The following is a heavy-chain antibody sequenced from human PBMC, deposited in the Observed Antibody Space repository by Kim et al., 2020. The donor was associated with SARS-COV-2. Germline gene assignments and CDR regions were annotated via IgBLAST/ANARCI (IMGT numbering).Heavy chain of an antibody. Sequence: ADSVKGRFTISRDNSKNSLYLQMNSLRTEDTALYYCAKVACSGGSCYFDYWGQGTLVTVSS. CDR3: AKVACSGGSCYFDY. D-gene: IGHD2-15*01. J-gene: IGHJ4*02. V-gene: IGHV3-43*01.